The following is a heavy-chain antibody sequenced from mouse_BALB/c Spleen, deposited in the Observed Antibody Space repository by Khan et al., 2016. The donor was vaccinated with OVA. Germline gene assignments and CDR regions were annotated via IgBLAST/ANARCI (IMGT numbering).Heavy chain of an antibody. J-gene: IGHJ3*01. V-gene: IGHV5-6*02. CDR2: ISSGGDYT. CDR1: GFTFSSYS. D-gene: IGHD4-1*01. Sequence: DVMLVESGGDLVKPGGSLKLSCAASGFTFSSYSMSWVRQTPDKRLEWVASISSGGDYTYYLDSVKGRFTISRDTAKNTLHLQMSDLKSEDTAMYYCADHLTGAFAYGGQGTLVTVSS. CDR3: ADHLTGAFAY.